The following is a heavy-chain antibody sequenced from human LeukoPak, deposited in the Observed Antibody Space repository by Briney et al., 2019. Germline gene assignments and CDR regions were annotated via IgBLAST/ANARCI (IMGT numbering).Heavy chain of an antibody. CDR3: AEYKLALVFDY. CDR2: ISGIGGST. CDR1: GFTSCSYA. V-gene: IGHV3-23*01. D-gene: IGHD1-20*01. J-gene: IGHJ4*02. Sequence: GGGLRLSCAASGFTSCSYAMRAVRQAPGERLGWVSAISGIGGSTYYADSVKGRFTISRDNSKNTLYLQMNSPRAEDTAVYYLAEYKLALVFDYWGQGTLVTVSS.